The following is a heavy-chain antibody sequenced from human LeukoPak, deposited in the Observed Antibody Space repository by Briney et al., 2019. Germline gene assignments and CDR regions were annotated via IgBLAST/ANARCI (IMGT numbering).Heavy chain of an antibody. CDR2: IQEDGSDK. V-gene: IGHV3-7*01. J-gene: IGHJ4*02. CDR3: ARDSDSSSFDY. CDR1: GVTFSGYS. Sequence: GGSLRLSCAASGVTFSGYSMNWVRQAPGKGLEWVANIQEDGSDKYYVDSVKGRFTISRDNAKNSLYLQMNSLRAEDTAVYYCARDSDSSSFDYWGQGTLVTVSS. D-gene: IGHD6-6*01.